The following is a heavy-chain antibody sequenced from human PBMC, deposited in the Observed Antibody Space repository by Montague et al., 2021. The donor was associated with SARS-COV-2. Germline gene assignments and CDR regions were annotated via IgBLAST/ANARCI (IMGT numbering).Heavy chain of an antibody. CDR1: GFTFSSYA. D-gene: IGHD3-10*01. CDR2: IYSGSSRA. Sequence: SLSLSLAASGFTFSSYAMSWVRQAPGKGLEWVSLIYSGSSRAYYGDSVKGRFTISRDDSKSILYLEMRSLRAEDTALYYCAKSIGHFYASGSYLYDYWGQGTMVTVSS. J-gene: IGHJ4*02. CDR3: AKSIGHFYASGSYLYDY. V-gene: IGHV3-23*03.